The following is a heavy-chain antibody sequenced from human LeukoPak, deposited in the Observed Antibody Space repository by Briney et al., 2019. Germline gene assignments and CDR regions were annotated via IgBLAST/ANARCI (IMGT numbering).Heavy chain of an antibody. D-gene: IGHD1-1*01. V-gene: IGHV1-2*02. CDR1: GYTFTGYY. J-gene: IGHJ4*02. CDR2: INPNSGGT. CDR3: ARPRGTTGIRSLDY. Sequence: GASVKVSCKASGYTFTGYYMHWVRQAPGQGLEWMGWINPNSGGTNYAQKFQGRVTMTRDTSTSTAYMELRSLRSDDTAVYYCARPRGTTGIRSLDYWGQGTLVTVSS.